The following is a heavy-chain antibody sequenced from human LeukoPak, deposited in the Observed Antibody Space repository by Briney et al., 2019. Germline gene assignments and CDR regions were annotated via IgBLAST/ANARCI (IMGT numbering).Heavy chain of an antibody. CDR3: ATVPGCGADCVSGEYFQA. D-gene: IGHD2-21*02. J-gene: IGHJ1*01. CDR2: IYFSGNA. CDR1: GGSLLSDDYY. Sequence: SQTLSLTCTVSGGSLLSDDYYWAWVRQFPGEGLEWIGYIYFSGNAYYNPSLKSRVAISLDNSKVQFSLEMRSVTTADTAVYYCATVPGCGADCVSGEYFQAWGQGTLVSVSS. V-gene: IGHV4-31*03.